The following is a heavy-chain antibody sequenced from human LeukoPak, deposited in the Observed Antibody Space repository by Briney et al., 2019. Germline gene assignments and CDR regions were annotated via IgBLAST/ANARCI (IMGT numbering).Heavy chain of an antibody. Sequence: GGSLRLSCAVSGFTFSSYDMHWVRQVIGKGLEWVSGIGTAGDTYSPDSVKGRFTISRENAKNFLYLQMNSLRAGDTAVYYCARADSRGYSLDYWGQGTLATVSS. CDR2: IGTAGDT. J-gene: IGHJ4*02. CDR3: ARADSRGYSLDY. CDR1: GFTFSSYD. D-gene: IGHD5-18*01. V-gene: IGHV3-13*01.